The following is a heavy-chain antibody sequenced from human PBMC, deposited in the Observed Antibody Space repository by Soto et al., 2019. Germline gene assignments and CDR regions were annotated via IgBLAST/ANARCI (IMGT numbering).Heavy chain of an antibody. J-gene: IGHJ3*02. Sequence: ASVKVSCKASGGTFSSYTISWVRQAPGQGLEWMGRIIPILGIANYAQKIQGRVTITADKSTSTAYMELSSLRSEDTAVYYCARPKEVGYCSGGSCNGDAFDIWGQGTMVTVSS. CDR3: ARPKEVGYCSGGSCNGDAFDI. D-gene: IGHD2-15*01. V-gene: IGHV1-69*02. CDR1: GGTFSSYT. CDR2: IIPILGIA.